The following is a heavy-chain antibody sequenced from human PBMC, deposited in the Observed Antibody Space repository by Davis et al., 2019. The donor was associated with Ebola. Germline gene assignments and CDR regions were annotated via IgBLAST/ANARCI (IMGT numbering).Heavy chain of an antibody. CDR2: IGGSGRST. J-gene: IGHJ4*02. V-gene: IGHV3-23*01. D-gene: IGHD4-17*01. CDR3: AKNRVWDYGDHGGYFDY. CDR1: GFTFSAYA. Sequence: PGGSLRLSCAASGFTFSAYAMNWVRQAPGKGLEWVSAIGGSGRSTYYADSVKGRFTISRDNSKNTLYLHMNSLGAEDTAVYYCAKNRVWDYGDHGGYFDYWGQGTLVTVSS.